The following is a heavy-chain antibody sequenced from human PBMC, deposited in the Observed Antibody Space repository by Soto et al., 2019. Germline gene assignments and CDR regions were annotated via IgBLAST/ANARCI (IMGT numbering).Heavy chain of an antibody. CDR2: ISASNGNT. CDR1: GYTFINYG. Sequence: ASVKVSCKASGYTFINYGISWVRQAPGQGLEWMGWISASNGNTNYAQKLQGRVSLTTDTSTSTAYIELRGLRSDDTAVYYCARAGAAVTTHFAHWGQGTLVTVSS. CDR3: ARAGAAVTTHFAH. D-gene: IGHD4-17*01. V-gene: IGHV1-18*01. J-gene: IGHJ4*02.